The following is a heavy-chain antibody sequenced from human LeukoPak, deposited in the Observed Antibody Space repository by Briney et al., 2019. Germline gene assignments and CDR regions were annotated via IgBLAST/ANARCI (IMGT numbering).Heavy chain of an antibody. J-gene: IGHJ3*01. CDR1: GFSFSSYW. V-gene: IGHV3-7*01. Sequence: GGSLRLSCEASGFSFSSYWMTWVRQAPGKGLEWVANIKQDGSEKYYVDSVKGRFTISRDNAKMSVYLQMNSLRAEDTAVYHCAREDYYGSGNYVAWGDAFDVWGQGTTVTVSS. D-gene: IGHD3-10*01. CDR3: AREDYYGSGNYVAWGDAFDV. CDR2: IKQDGSEK.